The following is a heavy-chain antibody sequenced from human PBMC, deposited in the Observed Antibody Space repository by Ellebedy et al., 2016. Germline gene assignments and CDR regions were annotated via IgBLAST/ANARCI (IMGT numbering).Heavy chain of an antibody. CDR2: IYSFGST. CDR1: GFSFSSYA. V-gene: IGHV3-53*01. J-gene: IGHJ6*02. D-gene: IGHD3-10*01. Sequence: GGSLRLXCAASGFSFSSYAMSWVRQAPGKGLEWVSLIYSFGSTYYADSVKGRFTISRDSSENTLYLQMNSLRDEDTAVYYCAVRSGEAYHYHYSMDVWGQGTTVTVSS. CDR3: AVRSGEAYHYHYSMDV.